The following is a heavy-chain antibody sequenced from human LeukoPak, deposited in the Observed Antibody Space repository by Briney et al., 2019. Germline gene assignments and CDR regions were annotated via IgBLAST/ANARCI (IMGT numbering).Heavy chain of an antibody. CDR2: ITGSGGGT. Sequence: GGSLRLSCAASGFTFSSFPMSWVRQAPGEGLEWVSSITGSGGGTYYADSVKGRFTISRDNCKNTLYLQMNSLRAEDTAIYYCAKDPASYYFDYWGQGTLVTVSS. V-gene: IGHV3-23*01. CDR1: GFTFSSFP. CDR3: AKDPASYYFDY. J-gene: IGHJ4*02.